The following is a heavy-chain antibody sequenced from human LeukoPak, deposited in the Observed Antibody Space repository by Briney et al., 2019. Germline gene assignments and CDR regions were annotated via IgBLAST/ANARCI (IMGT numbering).Heavy chain of an antibody. D-gene: IGHD6-13*01. J-gene: IGHJ2*01. CDR1: GGSISSSSYY. V-gene: IGHV4-39*07. Sequence: SETLSLTCTVSGGSISSSSYYWGWIRQPPGKGLEWIGSIYYSGSTYYNPSLKSRVTISVDTSKNQFSLKLSSVTAADTAVYYCASASAAAGSALLNYWYFDLWGRGTLVTVSS. CDR3: ASASAAAGSALLNYWYFDL. CDR2: IYYSGST.